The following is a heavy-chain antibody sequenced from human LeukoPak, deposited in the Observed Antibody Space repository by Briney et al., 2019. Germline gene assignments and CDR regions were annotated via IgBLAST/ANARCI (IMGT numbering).Heavy chain of an antibody. D-gene: IGHD6-19*01. Sequence: GGSLRLSCVASGFTFTTYPMSWVRQAPGKGLESVSRINTDGTVTTYADSVKGRFTVSRDNADNTMFLQMNSVRDEDTAVYYCATKQWLAPPPDSWGQGTPVTVSS. CDR1: GFTFTTYP. J-gene: IGHJ4*02. CDR2: INTDGTVT. V-gene: IGHV3-74*01. CDR3: ATKQWLAPPPDS.